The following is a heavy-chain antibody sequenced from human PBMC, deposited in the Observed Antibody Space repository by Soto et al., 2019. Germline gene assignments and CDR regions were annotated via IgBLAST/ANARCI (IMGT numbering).Heavy chain of an antibody. Sequence: EVQLVESGGGLVQPGGSLKLSCAASGFTFSGSAMHWVRQASGKELEWVGRIRSKANNYATAYGASVKGRFTISRDESKNTAYLQMNSLKTEDTAVYYCSRQASDFWSGKPQYYMDVWGKGTTVTVSS. V-gene: IGHV3-73*01. D-gene: IGHD3-3*01. CDR3: SRQASDFWSGKPQYYMDV. CDR1: GFTFSGSA. CDR2: IRSKANNYAT. J-gene: IGHJ6*03.